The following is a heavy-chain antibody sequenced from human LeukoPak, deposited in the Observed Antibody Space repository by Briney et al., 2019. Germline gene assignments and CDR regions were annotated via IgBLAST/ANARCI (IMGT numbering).Heavy chain of an antibody. Sequence: GGSLRLSCAASGFTFSSYAMSWVRQAPGKGLEWVSAISGSGGSTYYADSVKGRFTIPRDNSKDTLYLQMNSLKTEDTAVYYCTREGAYDQFDYWGQGTLVTVSS. CDR1: GFTFSSYA. D-gene: IGHD5-12*01. CDR2: ISGSGGST. J-gene: IGHJ4*02. CDR3: TREGAYDQFDY. V-gene: IGHV3-23*01.